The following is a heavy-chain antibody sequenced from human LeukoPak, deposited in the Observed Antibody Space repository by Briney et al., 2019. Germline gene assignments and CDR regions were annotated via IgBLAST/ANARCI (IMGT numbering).Heavy chain of an antibody. CDR2: INTDTRGT. Sequence: PGESLRLSCAASGFTFTDYWMHWVRQVPGKGLVWVSIINTDTRGTYYADSVKARFTTSRDNAKSTLYLQMDSLRAEDTAVYYCARAGAYHFDNWGQGTLVTVSS. V-gene: IGHV3-74*01. CDR3: ARAGAYHFDN. D-gene: IGHD3-16*01. J-gene: IGHJ4*02. CDR1: GFTFTDYW.